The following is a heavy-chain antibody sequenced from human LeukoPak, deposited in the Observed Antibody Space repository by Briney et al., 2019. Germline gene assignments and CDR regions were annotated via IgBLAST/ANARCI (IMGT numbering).Heavy chain of an antibody. CDR2: ISYDGSNK. V-gene: IGHV3-30*03. Sequence: GGPLRFSCAASGFTFSSYGMHWVRQAPGKGLEWVAVISYDGSNKYYADSVKGRFTISRDNSKNTLYLQMNSLRAEDTAVYYCARAYTGYDLGLDYWGQGTLVTVSS. CDR1: GFTFSSYG. CDR3: ARAYTGYDLGLDY. J-gene: IGHJ4*02. D-gene: IGHD5-12*01.